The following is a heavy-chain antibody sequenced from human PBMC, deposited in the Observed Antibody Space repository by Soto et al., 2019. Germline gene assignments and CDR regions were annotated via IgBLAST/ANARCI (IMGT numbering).Heavy chain of an antibody. CDR3: AKDRELLYSFPSGIDY. CDR2: ISGSGASS. D-gene: IGHD2-2*02. J-gene: IGHJ4*02. CDR1: GFTFSSYA. Sequence: EVNLLESGGGLVQPGGSLRLSCAASGFTFSSYAMSWVRQAPGKGLEWVSTISGSGASSYYADSVKGRFTISRDNSKNTLYLQMNSLRAEDTAVYYCAKDRELLYSFPSGIDYWGQGTLVTVSS. V-gene: IGHV3-23*01.